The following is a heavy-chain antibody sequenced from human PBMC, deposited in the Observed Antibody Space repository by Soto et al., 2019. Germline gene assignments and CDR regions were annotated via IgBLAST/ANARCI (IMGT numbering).Heavy chain of an antibody. D-gene: IGHD2-2*01. CDR1: GFTFSNAW. Sequence: EVQLVESGGGLVKPGGSLRLSCAASGFTFSNAWMNWVRQAPGKGLEWVGRIKRKTDGGTTDYAAPVKGRFTISSDDSTNTLYMQMNSLNTADTAMYYCITGSIQVDVWGQGPTVTVSS. J-gene: IGHJ6*02. V-gene: IGHV3-15*07. CDR2: IKRKTDGGTT. CDR3: ITGSIQVDV.